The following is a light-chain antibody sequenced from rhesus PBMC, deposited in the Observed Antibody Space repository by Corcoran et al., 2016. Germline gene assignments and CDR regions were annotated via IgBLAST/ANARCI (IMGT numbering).Light chain of an antibody. Sequence: DIHMTQSPSSLSASVGDTVTIPCRASQGSSNSLAWYQQKPGKAPKPLISYASSLATGVPSRFSGSGSGTDFTLTISSLQPEDFATYYCQQHNNFPPSFGQGTKVEIK. CDR1: QGSSNS. V-gene: IGKV1S16*01. J-gene: IGKJ2*01. CDR3: QQHNNFPPS. CDR2: YAS.